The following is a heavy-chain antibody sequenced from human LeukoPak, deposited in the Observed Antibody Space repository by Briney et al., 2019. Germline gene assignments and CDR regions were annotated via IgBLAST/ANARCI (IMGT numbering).Heavy chain of an antibody. CDR1: TGSFSGYY. Sequence: SVTLSLTCAVYTGSFSGYYWSWIRQAPGKGLEWSGEINHSGRTNYNPSLKSRVTISVDTSKNQFSLKRSSVTAADTAVYYCARARGSYRGSFRWQVVPDAFDIWGQGTMVAVSS. J-gene: IGHJ3*02. D-gene: IGHD6-13*01. CDR2: INHSGRT. CDR3: ARARGSYRGSFRWQVVPDAFDI. V-gene: IGHV4-34*01.